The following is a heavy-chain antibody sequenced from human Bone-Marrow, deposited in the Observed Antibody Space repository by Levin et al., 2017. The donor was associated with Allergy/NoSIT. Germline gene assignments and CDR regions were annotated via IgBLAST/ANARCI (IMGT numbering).Heavy chain of an antibody. D-gene: IGHD4-11*01. CDR3: AKDYGNPRYQGMDV. CDR1: GGSISGYY. Sequence: SETLSLTCSVSGGSISGYYWAWIRQPAGKGLEWIGRIYPTGSTNYNPSLQNRVTMSIDTSKNQFSLKMTSVTAADTAVYYCAKDYGNPRYQGMDVWGQGTTVTVS. J-gene: IGHJ6*02. V-gene: IGHV4-4*07. CDR2: IYPTGST.